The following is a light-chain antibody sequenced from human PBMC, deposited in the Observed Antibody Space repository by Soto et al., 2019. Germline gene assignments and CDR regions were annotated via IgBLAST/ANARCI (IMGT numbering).Light chain of an antibody. V-gene: IGLV2-18*02. J-gene: IGLJ1*01. CDR1: SIDFVSYNR. CDR2: EVS. CDR3: SSFTRSNTFV. Sequence: QSALTQPPSVSGSPGQSVTISCTGTSIDFVSYNRVSWYQQPPGTAPKLMIYEVSNRPSGVPDRFSGSKSGNTASLTVSGLQAEDEADYYCSSFTRSNTFVFGAGTKVTVL.